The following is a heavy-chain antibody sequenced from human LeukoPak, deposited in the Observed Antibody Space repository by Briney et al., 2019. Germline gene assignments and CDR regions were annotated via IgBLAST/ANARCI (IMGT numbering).Heavy chain of an antibody. J-gene: IGHJ4*02. CDR1: GFNFNKYG. Sequence: GRSLRLSCGAPGFNFNKYGVHWVRQAPGQGLEWVAVISSDGSYKYHADSVKGRFTISRDNSNNTLYLQMNSLRAEDTAVYYCGKAITMVRGVIVSPDYWGQGTLVTVSS. CDR2: ISSDGSYK. CDR3: GKAITMVRGVIVSPDY. V-gene: IGHV3-30*18. D-gene: IGHD3-10*01.